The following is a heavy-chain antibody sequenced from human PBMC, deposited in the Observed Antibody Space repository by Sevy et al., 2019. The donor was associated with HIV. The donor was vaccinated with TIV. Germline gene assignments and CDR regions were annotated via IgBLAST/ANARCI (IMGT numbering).Heavy chain of an antibody. CDR1: GGSFSADY. Sequence: SETLSLTCTVYGGSFSADYWTWIRQPPGKGLEWIGEINHSGSTHYNPSLKSRVTISLDTSKNQFSLRLTSVTAADTAVFYCARGYDAGPLIYWGHGTLVTVSS. D-gene: IGHD3-22*01. CDR2: INHSGST. V-gene: IGHV4-34*01. CDR3: ARGYDAGPLIY. J-gene: IGHJ4*01.